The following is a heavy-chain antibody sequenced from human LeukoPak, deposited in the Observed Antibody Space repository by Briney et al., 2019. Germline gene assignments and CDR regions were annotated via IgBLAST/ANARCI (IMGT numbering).Heavy chain of an antibody. CDR3: ARVACQLVDAFDS. CDR2: ISSSSSYI. J-gene: IGHJ3*02. Sequence: PGGSLRLSCAASGFTFSSYSMNWVRQAPGKGLECVSSISSSSSYIYYADSVKGRFTISRDNAKNSLYLQMNSLRVEDTPVYYRARVACQLVDAFDSWRPGTMVTVSS. V-gene: IGHV3-21*01. D-gene: IGHD6-6*01. CDR1: GFTFSSYS.